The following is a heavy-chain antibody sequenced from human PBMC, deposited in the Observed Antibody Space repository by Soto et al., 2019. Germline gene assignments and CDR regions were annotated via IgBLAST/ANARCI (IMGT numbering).Heavy chain of an antibody. Sequence: QVQLQESGPGLVKPSQTLSLTCTVSGGSISSGGYYWSWIRQHPGKGLEWIGYIYYSGSTYYNPSLQSRVTISVDTSKNQFSLKLSSVTAADTAVYYCARGDFFAYCGGDCYTFHDAFDIWGQGTMVTVSS. V-gene: IGHV4-31*03. D-gene: IGHD2-21*02. J-gene: IGHJ3*02. CDR1: GGSISSGGYY. CDR2: IYYSGST. CDR3: ARGDFFAYCGGDCYTFHDAFDI.